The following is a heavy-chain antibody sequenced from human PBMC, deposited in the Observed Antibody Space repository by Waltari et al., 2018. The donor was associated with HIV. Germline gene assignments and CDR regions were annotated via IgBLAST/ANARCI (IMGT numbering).Heavy chain of an antibody. J-gene: IGHJ3*02. V-gene: IGHV4-61*02. CDR3: ARDYYDSSGPHAFDI. CDR1: GGSISSGSYY. CDR2: IYTSGST. Sequence: QVQLQESGPGLVKPSQTLSLTCTVSGGSISSGSYYWSWIRQPAGKGLEWIGRIYTSGSTNYTPSLKSRVTISVDTSKNQFSLKLSSVTAADTAVYYCARDYYDSSGPHAFDIWGQGTMVTVSS. D-gene: IGHD3-22*01.